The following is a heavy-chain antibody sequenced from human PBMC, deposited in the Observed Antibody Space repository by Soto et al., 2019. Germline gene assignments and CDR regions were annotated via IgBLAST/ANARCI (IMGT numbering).Heavy chain of an antibody. D-gene: IGHD5-18*01. J-gene: IGHJ4*02. CDR2: ISSSSSYI. CDR1: GFNFSSYS. V-gene: IGHV3-21*01. CDR3: ARDQPGYSYGYGLGY. Sequence: EVQLVESGGGLVKPGGSLRLSCAASGFNFSSYSMNWVRQAPGKGLEWVSSISSSSSYIYYADSVKGRFTISRDNAKNSLYLQMNSLRAEGTAVYYCARDQPGYSYGYGLGYWGQGTLVTVSS.